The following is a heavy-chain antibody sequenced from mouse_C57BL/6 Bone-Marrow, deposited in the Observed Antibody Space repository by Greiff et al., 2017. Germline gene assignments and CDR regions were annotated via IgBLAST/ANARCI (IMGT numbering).Heavy chain of an antibody. CDR2: IWWDDDK. D-gene: IGHD1-1*01. CDR1: GFSLSTFGMG. V-gene: IGHV8-8*01. J-gene: IGHJ2*01. Sequence: QVTLKESGPGILQPSQTLSLPCSFSGFSLSTFGMGVGWIRQPSGKGLEWLAHIWWDDDKYYKPALKSRLTISKDTSKNQVFLKIANVDTADTATYYCARGTYYYDSSRFDYWGQGTTLTVSS. CDR3: ARGTYYYDSSRFDY.